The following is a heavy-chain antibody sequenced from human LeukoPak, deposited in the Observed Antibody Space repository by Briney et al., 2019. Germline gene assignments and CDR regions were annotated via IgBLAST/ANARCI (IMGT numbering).Heavy chain of an antibody. D-gene: IGHD3-3*01. J-gene: IGHJ3*02. CDR2: ISSSSSYI. Sequence: PGRSLRLSCAASGFTFSSYSMNWVRQAPGKGLEWVSSISSSSSYIYYADSVKGRFTISRDNSKNTLYLQMNSLRAEDTAVYYCARGAYDTDAFDIWGQGTMVTVSS. CDR1: GFTFSSYS. V-gene: IGHV3-21*01. CDR3: ARGAYDTDAFDI.